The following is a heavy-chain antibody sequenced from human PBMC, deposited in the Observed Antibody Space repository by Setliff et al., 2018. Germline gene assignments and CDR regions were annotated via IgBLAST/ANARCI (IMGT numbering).Heavy chain of an antibody. J-gene: IGHJ4*02. Sequence: GASVKVSCKASGYTFTGYYMHWVRQAPGQGLEWMGWINPNSGGTNYAQKFQGWVTMTRDTSISTAYMELSRLRSEDTAVYYCARDNWAAAGIFDYWGQGTLVTVSS. V-gene: IGHV1-2*04. CDR2: INPNSGGT. CDR1: GYTFTGYY. CDR3: ARDNWAAAGIFDY. D-gene: IGHD6-13*01.